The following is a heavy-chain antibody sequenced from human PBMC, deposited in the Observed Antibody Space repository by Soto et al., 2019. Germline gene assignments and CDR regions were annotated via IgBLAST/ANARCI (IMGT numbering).Heavy chain of an antibody. D-gene: IGHD2-2*01. Sequence: PGGSLRLSCAASGFTFSSYAMSWVRQAPGMGLVGGSRINSDGSSTSYAYSVKGRFTISRDNSKSTVDLQINSMRAEDTAVYYCAKKALFPPAAPSDRFDPWGQGTLVTVSS. V-gene: IGHV3-23*01. J-gene: IGHJ5*02. CDR2: INSDGSST. CDR1: GFTFSSYA. CDR3: AKKALFPPAAPSDRFDP.